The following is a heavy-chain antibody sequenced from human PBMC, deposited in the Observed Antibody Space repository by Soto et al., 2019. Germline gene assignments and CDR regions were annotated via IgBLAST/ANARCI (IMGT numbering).Heavy chain of an antibody. CDR1: GLTFSNYW. CDR3: ARDYYYYIDV. CDR2: IKGDGSEK. Sequence: EVQLVESGGDLVPPAGSLRLSCAASGLTFSNYWMTWVRQTPGKGLEWVANIKGDGSEKYYVDSVKGRFTISRDNAKNSLDLQMNSLRAEDMAVYYCARDYYYYIDVWGKGTTVTVSS. J-gene: IGHJ6*03. V-gene: IGHV3-7*01.